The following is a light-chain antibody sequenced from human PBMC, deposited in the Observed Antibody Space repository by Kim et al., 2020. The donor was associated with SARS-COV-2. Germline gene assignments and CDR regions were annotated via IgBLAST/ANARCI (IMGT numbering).Light chain of an antibody. J-gene: IGKJ2*01. CDR3: QQYNRWPPYI. CDR1: QSGGTN. Sequence: VSLGDSAPLSCRASQSGGTNLAWYQLRPGQAPRLLIYGASTRATGVPARFSGSGSGTEFTLTITSPQSEDFAVYYCQQYNRWPPYIFGQGTKLEI. V-gene: IGKV3-15*01. CDR2: GAS.